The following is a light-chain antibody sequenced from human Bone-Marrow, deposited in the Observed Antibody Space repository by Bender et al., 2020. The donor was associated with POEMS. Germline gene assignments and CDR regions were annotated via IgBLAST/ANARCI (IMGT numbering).Light chain of an antibody. CDR2: RDD. Sequence: QSALTQPPSVSGSPGQSVTISCTGTSSDVGGHDHVAWYQQLPGTAPKLLIYRDDQRPSGVPDRFSGSKSGASASLAISGLRSEDEGDYYCAAWDGRLSAMVFGGGTKVTVL. CDR3: AAWDGRLSAMV. CDR1: SSDVGGHDH. J-gene: IGLJ3*02. V-gene: IGLV1-47*01.